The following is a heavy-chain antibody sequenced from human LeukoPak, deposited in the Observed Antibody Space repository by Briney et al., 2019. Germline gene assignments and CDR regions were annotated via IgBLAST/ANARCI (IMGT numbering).Heavy chain of an antibody. D-gene: IGHD1-14*01. V-gene: IGHV3-74*01. CDR3: ARDRYGLYYFDY. Sequence: GSLRLSCAASGFTFSSYWMHWVRQAPGKGLVWVSLIKTDGRSTSYADSVKGRFTISRDNAKNTLYLQMNSLRAEDTAVYYCARDRYGLYYFDYWGQGTLVTVSS. J-gene: IGHJ4*02. CDR1: GFTFSSYW. CDR2: IKTDGRST.